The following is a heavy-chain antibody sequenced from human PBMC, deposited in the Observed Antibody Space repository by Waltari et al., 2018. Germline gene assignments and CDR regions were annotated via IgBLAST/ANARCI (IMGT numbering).Heavy chain of an antibody. Sequence: QVQLQESGPGLVQPSQTLSLTCAVYGGSFSGYYWSWIRQPPGQGLVWSGEINHRGSTNYNPSLKSRVTISVDTSKNQFSLKRSSVTAADTAVYYCARGFIGGATTVWFDPWGQGTLVTVSS. CDR3: ARGFIGGATTVWFDP. CDR1: GGSFSGYY. CDR2: INHRGST. J-gene: IGHJ5*02. V-gene: IGHV4-34*09. D-gene: IGHD1-26*01.